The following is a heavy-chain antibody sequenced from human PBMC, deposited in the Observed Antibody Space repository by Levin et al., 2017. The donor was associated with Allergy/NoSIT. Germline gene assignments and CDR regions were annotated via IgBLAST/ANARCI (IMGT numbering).Heavy chain of an antibody. Sequence: GESLKISCAASGFTFSSYAMSWVRQAPGKGLEWVSAIYASADSIYYSDSVKGRFTISKDSSKNILYLHMNSLRAEDTAVYYCARSSRGYGTFDYWGQGTLVTVSS. CDR2: IYASADSI. D-gene: IGHD5-12*01. J-gene: IGHJ4*02. V-gene: IGHV3-23*01. CDR3: ARSSRGYGTFDY. CDR1: GFTFSSYA.